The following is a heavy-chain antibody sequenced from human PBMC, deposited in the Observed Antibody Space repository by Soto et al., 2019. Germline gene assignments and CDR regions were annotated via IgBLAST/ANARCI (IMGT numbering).Heavy chain of an antibody. CDR3: AHSIDNYYDSSGYSPFDY. J-gene: IGHJ4*02. CDR1: GFSLSTSGVG. Sequence: SGPTLVNPTQTLTLTCTFSGFSLSTSGVGVGWIRQPPGKALEWLALIYWDDDKRYSPSLKSRLTITKDTSKNQVVLTMTNMDPVDTATYYCAHSIDNYYDSSGYSPFDYWGQGTLVTVSS. CDR2: IYWDDDK. V-gene: IGHV2-5*02. D-gene: IGHD3-22*01.